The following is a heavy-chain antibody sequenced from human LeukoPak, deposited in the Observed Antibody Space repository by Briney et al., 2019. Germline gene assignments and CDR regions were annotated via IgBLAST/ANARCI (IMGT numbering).Heavy chain of an antibody. CDR1: GFTFSRYA. J-gene: IGHJ4*02. D-gene: IGHD2-2*01. CDR3: ARTPQKYCSSTTCYPGY. CDR2: ISGSGDTT. Sequence: GGSLRLSCAASGFTFSRYAMSWVRQAPGKGLEWVSTISGSGDTTYYADSVRGRFTISRDNSKNTLYLQMNSLRAENTAVYYCARTPQKYCSSTTCYPGYWGQGTLVTVPS. V-gene: IGHV3-23*01.